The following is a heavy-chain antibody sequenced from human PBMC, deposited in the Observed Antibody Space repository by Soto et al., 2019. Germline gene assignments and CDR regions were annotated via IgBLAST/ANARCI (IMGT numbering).Heavy chain of an antibody. V-gene: IGHV3-30*18. Sequence: GGSLRLSCAASGFTFSSYGMHWVRQAPGKGLEWVAVISYDGSNKYYADSVKGRFTISRDNSKNTLYLQMNSLRAEDTAVYYCAKDLERAGMDVWGQGTTVTVSS. D-gene: IGHD1-1*01. CDR2: ISYDGSNK. CDR3: AKDLERAGMDV. J-gene: IGHJ6*02. CDR1: GFTFSSYG.